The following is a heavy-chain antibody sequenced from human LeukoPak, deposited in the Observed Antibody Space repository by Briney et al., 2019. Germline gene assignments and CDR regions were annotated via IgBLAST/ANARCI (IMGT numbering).Heavy chain of an antibody. V-gene: IGHV3-23*01. CDR3: AKSPLAYCSGGSCYPIGV. D-gene: IGHD2-15*01. Sequence: GGSLRLSCAASGFTFSSYAMSWVRQAPGKGLEWISAISGSGGNTYYADSVKGRFTISRDNSKNTLYLQMNSLRAEDTAVYYCAKSPLAYCSGGSCYPIGVWGKGTTVTVSS. J-gene: IGHJ6*04. CDR1: GFTFSSYA. CDR2: ISGSGGNT.